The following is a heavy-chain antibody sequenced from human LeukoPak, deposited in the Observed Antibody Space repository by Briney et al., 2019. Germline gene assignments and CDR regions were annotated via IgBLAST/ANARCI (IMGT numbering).Heavy chain of an antibody. V-gene: IGHV3-53*05. CDR1: GFTVSNNY. D-gene: IGHD3-10*01. CDR3: MRDYMGWFDP. CDR2: IYSGGRT. Sequence: GGSLRLSCTASGFTVSNNYMNWVRQAPGKGLEWVSVIYSGGRTYYADSVKGRFTISRDTASNTMHLEMNNLRIEDTAVYYCMRDYMGWFDPWGQGSLVTVSS. J-gene: IGHJ5*02.